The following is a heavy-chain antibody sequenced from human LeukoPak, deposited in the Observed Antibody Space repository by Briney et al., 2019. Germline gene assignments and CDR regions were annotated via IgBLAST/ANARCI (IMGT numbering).Heavy chain of an antibody. V-gene: IGHV3-30*02. Sequence: GGSLRLSCAASGFTFSTFGIHWVRQAPGKGLEWVAFIRYDGSNKDYTDSVKGRFTISIDNSKNTLYLQMNSLRPEDTAVYYCAKDYYIAVAPVGGPFDYWGQGTLVTVSS. D-gene: IGHD6-19*01. CDR3: AKDYYIAVAPVGGPFDY. J-gene: IGHJ4*02. CDR2: IRYDGSNK. CDR1: GFTFSTFG.